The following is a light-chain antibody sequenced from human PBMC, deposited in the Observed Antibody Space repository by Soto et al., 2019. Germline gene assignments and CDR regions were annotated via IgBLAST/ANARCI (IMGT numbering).Light chain of an antibody. J-gene: IGKJ4*01. CDR2: GAS. CDR1: QPITRY. CDR3: QQRSNWPPLT. Sequence: DIQMTQSPSSLSASVGDRVTITCRASQPITRYLNWYQHKPGRAPNLLIYGASTLQSGVPSRFSGSGSGTDFTLTISSLEPEDFAVYYCQQRSNWPPLTFGGGTKVEIK. V-gene: IGKV1-39*01.